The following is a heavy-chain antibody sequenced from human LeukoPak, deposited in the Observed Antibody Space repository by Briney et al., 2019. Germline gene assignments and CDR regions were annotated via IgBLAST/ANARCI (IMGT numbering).Heavy chain of an antibody. CDR3: ARDKDSGYDWFDP. CDR2: IKHDGSEK. J-gene: IGHJ5*02. D-gene: IGHD5-12*01. Sequence: PGGSLRLSCAASGFPFHTYWMSWVSQAPGKGLEWVANIKHDGSEKYYVDSVKGRFTISRDNAKNSVYLQMNSLRAEDTAVYYCARDKDSGYDWFDPWGQGTLVTVSS. V-gene: IGHV3-7*01. CDR1: GFPFHTYW.